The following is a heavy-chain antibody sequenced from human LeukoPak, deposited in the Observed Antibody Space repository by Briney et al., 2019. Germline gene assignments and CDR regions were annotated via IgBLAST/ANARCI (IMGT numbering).Heavy chain of an antibody. J-gene: IGHJ5*01. CDR1: GDSISSSSYY. CDR2: IYYNGTT. V-gene: IGHV4-39*01. Sequence: SETLSLIFTVSGDSISSSSYYWGWIRQPPGKGLEWIGIIYYNGTTYYNPSLKSRVTISIDTSKNQFSLKVNSVTAADTAVYFCARRGGPPARNWFDSWGQGTLVTVSS. CDR3: ARRGGPPARNWFDS. D-gene: IGHD3-10*01.